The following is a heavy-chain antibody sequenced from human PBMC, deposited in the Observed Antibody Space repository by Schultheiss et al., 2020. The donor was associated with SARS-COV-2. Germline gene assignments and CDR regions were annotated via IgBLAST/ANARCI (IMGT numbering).Heavy chain of an antibody. D-gene: IGHD6-13*01. CDR3: AKAYSSSWYDVSYWYFDL. Sequence: GGSLRLSCAASGFTFSSYSMNWVRQAPGKGLEYVSAISSNGGSTYYADSVKGRFTISRDNSKNTLYLQMNSLRAEDTAVYYCAKAYSSSWYDVSYWYFDLWGRGTLVTVSS. V-gene: IGHV3-64*04. CDR2: ISSNGGST. J-gene: IGHJ2*01. CDR1: GFTFSSYS.